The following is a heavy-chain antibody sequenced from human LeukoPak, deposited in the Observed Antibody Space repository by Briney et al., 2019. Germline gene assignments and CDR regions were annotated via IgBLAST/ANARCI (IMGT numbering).Heavy chain of an antibody. J-gene: IGHJ6*03. D-gene: IGHD1-1*01. CDR3: ARDGIGNYYYYYMDV. CDR2: IIPILGIA. V-gene: IGHV1-69*04. Sequence: GASVNVSCKASGGTFSSYAISWVRQAPGQGLEWMGRIIPILGIANYAQKFQGRVTMTRDTSTSTVYMELSSLRSEDTAVYYCARDGIGNYYYYYMDVWGKGTTVTVSS. CDR1: GGTFSSYA.